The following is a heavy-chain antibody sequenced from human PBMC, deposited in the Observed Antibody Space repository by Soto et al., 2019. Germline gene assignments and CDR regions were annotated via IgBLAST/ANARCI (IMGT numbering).Heavy chain of an antibody. CDR3: AKDEPLSAVPFIVGAIDY. Sequence: PGGSLRLSCAACGVTVSSYAMRWARQAPGNGLEWVSAISCSGGSSYYADSLKGRFTISRDNSKNTLYLQMNSLRAEDMAVYYCAKDEPLSAVPFIVGAIDYWGQGALVTVSS. CDR1: GVTVSSYA. CDR2: ISCSGGSS. D-gene: IGHD1-26*01. J-gene: IGHJ4*02. V-gene: IGHV3-23*01.